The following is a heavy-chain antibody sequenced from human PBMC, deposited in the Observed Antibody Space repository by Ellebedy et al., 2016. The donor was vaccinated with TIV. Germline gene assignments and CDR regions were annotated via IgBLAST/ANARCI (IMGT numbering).Heavy chain of an antibody. Sequence: GESLKISCAASGFTFSSYAMHWVRQAPGKGLEWVAVISYDGSNKYYADSVKGRFTISRDNSKNTLYLQMNSLRAEDTAVYYCAKELNYDYVWGSYRYFDYWGQGTLVTVSS. J-gene: IGHJ4*02. CDR2: ISYDGSNK. CDR1: GFTFSSYA. CDR3: AKELNYDYVWGSYRYFDY. V-gene: IGHV3-30-3*01. D-gene: IGHD3-16*02.